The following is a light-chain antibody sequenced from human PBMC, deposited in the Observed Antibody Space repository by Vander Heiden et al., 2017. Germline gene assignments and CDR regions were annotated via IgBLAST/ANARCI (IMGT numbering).Light chain of an antibody. CDR3: RKALQTPST. V-gene: IGKV2-28*01. J-gene: IGKJ3*01. CDR2: LGS. CDR1: QSLLHSNGYNY. Sequence: MVLTQSPLSLPVTPGAPASITSRSSQSLLHSNGYNYLDWYLQKPGQSPQLLIYLGSNRASGVPARFSGSGSGTDFTLKISRVEAEDVGVYYCRKALQTPSTSGGGTKVDIK.